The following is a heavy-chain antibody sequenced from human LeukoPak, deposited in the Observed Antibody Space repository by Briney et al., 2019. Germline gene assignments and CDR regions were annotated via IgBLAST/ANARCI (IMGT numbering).Heavy chain of an antibody. CDR2: IQFDGSSA. V-gene: IGHV3-30*02. CDR1: GFSFSSYG. J-gene: IGHJ4*02. D-gene: IGHD5-24*01. CDR3: AKDRRGGMATIGTLDY. Sequence: GGSLRLSCAASGFSFSSYGMHWVRQAPGKGLEWMAFIQFDGSSAYYADSVKGRFTFSRDNSKNTLYLQMDSLRAEDTAVYYCAKDRRGGMATIGTLDYWGQGTLVTVSS.